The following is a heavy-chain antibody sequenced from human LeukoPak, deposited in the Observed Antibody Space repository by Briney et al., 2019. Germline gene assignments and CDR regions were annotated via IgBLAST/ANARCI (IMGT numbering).Heavy chain of an antibody. CDR3: ARAPTYSSSWYYFDY. CDR2: IYTSGST. J-gene: IGHJ4*02. D-gene: IGHD6-13*01. Sequence: SETLSLTCTASGGSISSYYWSRIRQPPGKGLEWIGYIYTSGSTNYNPSLKSRVTISVDTSKNQFSLKLSSVTAADTAVYYCARAPTYSSSWYYFDYWGQGTLVTVSS. V-gene: IGHV4-4*09. CDR1: GGSISSYY.